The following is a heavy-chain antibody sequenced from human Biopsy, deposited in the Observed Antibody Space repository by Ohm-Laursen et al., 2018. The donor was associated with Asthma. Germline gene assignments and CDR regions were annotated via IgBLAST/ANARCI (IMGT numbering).Heavy chain of an antibody. V-gene: IGHV1-69*13. CDR1: GGTFNSDA. D-gene: IGHD3-10*01. J-gene: IGHJ6*02. CDR3: ARHPYVDGSDNYYYRGNDYYLGMDV. Sequence: SVTVSCKASGGTFNSDAISWVRQAPGQGLEWMGGIIPIFGTPSYAQNFQSRLTITADDSTSTVYMELSSLRSEDTAVYYCARHPYVDGSDNYYYRGNDYYLGMDVWGQGTTVTVSS. CDR2: IIPIFGTP.